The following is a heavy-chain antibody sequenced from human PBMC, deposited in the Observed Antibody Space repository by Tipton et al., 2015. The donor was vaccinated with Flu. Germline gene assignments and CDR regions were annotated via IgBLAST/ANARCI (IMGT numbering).Heavy chain of an antibody. V-gene: IGHV4-31*03. D-gene: IGHD4-11*01. CDR2: IYYIGST. Sequence: TLSLTCTVSGGPISSGGDYWSWIRQHPGKGLEWIGHIYYIGSTYYNPSLKSRVIISVATSKNQFSLRLTSVTAADTAVYFCARRDYSNYVSEPKNWFDSWGQGTLVTVSS. CDR1: GGPISSGGDY. CDR3: ARRDYSNYVSEPKNWFDS. J-gene: IGHJ5*01.